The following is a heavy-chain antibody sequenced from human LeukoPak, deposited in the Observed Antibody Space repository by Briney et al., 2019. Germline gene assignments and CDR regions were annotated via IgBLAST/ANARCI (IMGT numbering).Heavy chain of an antibody. V-gene: IGHV3-23*01. CDR3: AKKGIVGATRGYFDY. D-gene: IGHD1-26*01. Sequence: GGSLRLSCAASGFTFSRHGMSWVRQAPGKGLEWVSGISGSGGSTYYADSVKGRFTISRDNSKNTLYLQMNSLRAEDTAVYYCAKKGIVGATRGYFDYWGQGTLVTVSS. CDR2: ISGSGGST. CDR1: GFTFSRHG. J-gene: IGHJ4*02.